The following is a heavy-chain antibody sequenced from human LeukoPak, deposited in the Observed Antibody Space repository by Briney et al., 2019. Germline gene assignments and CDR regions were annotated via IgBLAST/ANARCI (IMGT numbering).Heavy chain of an antibody. CDR1: GGSISSYY. J-gene: IGHJ6*03. D-gene: IGHD1-26*01. Sequence: TSETLSLTCTVSGGSISSYYWSWIRQPPGKGLEWIGYIYYSGSTNYNPSLKSRVTISVDTSKNQFSLKLSSVTAADTAVYYCARVGVGATGSYYYYYYYMDVWGKGTTVTVSS. CDR3: ARVGVGATGSYYYYYYYMDV. CDR2: IYYSGST. V-gene: IGHV4-59*01.